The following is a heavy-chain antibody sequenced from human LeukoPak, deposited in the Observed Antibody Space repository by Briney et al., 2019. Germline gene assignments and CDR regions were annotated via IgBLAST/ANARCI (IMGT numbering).Heavy chain of an antibody. CDR3: ARRPYVWGSYKH. V-gene: IGHV4-34*01. Sequence: SETLSLTCAVYGGSFSGYYWSWIRQPPGKGLEWIGEINHSGSTNYNPSLKSRVTISVDTSKNQFSLKLSSVTAADTAVYYCARRPYVWGSYKHWGQGTLVTVSS. J-gene: IGHJ1*01. CDR2: INHSGST. D-gene: IGHD3-16*01. CDR1: GGSFSGYY.